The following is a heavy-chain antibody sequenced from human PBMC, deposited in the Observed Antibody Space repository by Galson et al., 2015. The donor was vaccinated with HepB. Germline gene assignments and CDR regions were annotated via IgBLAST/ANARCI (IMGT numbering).Heavy chain of an antibody. Sequence: SVKVSCKASGGTFTSYDINWVRQATGQGLEWMGWMNPNSGNTGYAQKFQGRVTMTRNTSISTAYMELSSLRSEDTAVYYCATLDIVVVPAAKVDVWGKGTTVTVSS. V-gene: IGHV1-8*01. CDR2: MNPNSGNT. J-gene: IGHJ6*03. D-gene: IGHD2-2*03. CDR1: GGTFTSYD. CDR3: ATLDIVVVPAAKVDV.